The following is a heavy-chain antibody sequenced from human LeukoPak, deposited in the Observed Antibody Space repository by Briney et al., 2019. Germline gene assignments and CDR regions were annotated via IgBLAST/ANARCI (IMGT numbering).Heavy chain of an antibody. D-gene: IGHD6-19*01. CDR3: ARESNGSGWYRVDY. CDR2: IYYSGST. V-gene: IGHV4-39*07. J-gene: IGHJ4*02. CDR1: GGSISSSSYY. Sequence: SETLSLTCTVSGGSISSSSYYWGWIRQPPGKGLEWIGSIYYSGSTYYNPSLKSRVTISVDTSKNQFSLKLSSVTAADTAVYYCARESNGSGWYRVDYWGQGTLVTVSS.